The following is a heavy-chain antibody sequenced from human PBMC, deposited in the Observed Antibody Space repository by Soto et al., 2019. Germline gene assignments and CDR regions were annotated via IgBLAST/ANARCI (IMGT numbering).Heavy chain of an antibody. CDR3: ARPLWRDDYNWGYFDL. CDR1: GFTFSNYA. Sequence: QVQLVESGGGVVQPGRSLRLSCAASGFTFSNYAMHWVRQAPGKGLEWVAVISYDGSNKYYADSVKGRFTISRDNSKNXLYLQMNSLRAEDTAVYYCARPLWRDDYNWGYFDLWGRGTLVTVSS. J-gene: IGHJ2*01. V-gene: IGHV3-30-3*01. CDR2: ISYDGSNK. D-gene: IGHD4-4*01.